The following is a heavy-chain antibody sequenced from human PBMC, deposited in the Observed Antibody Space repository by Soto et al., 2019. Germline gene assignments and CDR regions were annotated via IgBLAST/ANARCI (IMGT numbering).Heavy chain of an antibody. V-gene: IGHV3-23*01. D-gene: IGHD3-16*01. J-gene: IGHJ4*02. CDR2: ISATGGGT. Sequence: VGSLRLSCTASGFKFSNYAMSWVRQAPGKGLEWVSLISATGGGTYYADSVKGRFTISRDNSHNTLYLQVHSLTAEDTAVYYCAKDRRAGGNSAFYFDFWGQGAQVTVSS. CDR1: GFKFSNYA. CDR3: AKDRRAGGNSAFYFDF.